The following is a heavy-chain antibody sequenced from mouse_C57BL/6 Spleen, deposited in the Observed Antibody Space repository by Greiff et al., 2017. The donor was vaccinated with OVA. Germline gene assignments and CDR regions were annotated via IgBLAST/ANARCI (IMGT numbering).Heavy chain of an antibody. CDR1: GYTFTSYW. CDR2: IDPSDSYT. D-gene: IGHD3-1*01. J-gene: IGHJ4*01. Sequence: QVQLQQPGAELVMPGASVKLSCKASGYTFTSYWMHWVKQRPGQGLEWIGEIDPSDSYTNYNQKFKGKSTLTVDKSSSTAYMQLSSLTSEDSAVYDCARWAGRYYYAMDYWGQGTSVTVSS. CDR3: ARWAGRYYYAMDY. V-gene: IGHV1-69*01.